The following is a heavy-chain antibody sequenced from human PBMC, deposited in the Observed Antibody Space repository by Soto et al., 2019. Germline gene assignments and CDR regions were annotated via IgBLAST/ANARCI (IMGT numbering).Heavy chain of an antibody. CDR1: GGTFSTYV. J-gene: IGHJ5*02. D-gene: IGHD1-20*01. CDR3: ALDGATLLYKDYFDT. CDR2: ILPIFNKT. V-gene: IGHV1-69*06. Sequence: QVQLVQSGADVKKPGSSVRVSCKASGGTFSTYVINWVRQAPGHGLEWMGGILPIFNKTHYAQNFQGSVTIIADKSTSTSYMELSSLRSEDTAVDYCALDGATLLYKDYFDTWGQGTLVTVSS.